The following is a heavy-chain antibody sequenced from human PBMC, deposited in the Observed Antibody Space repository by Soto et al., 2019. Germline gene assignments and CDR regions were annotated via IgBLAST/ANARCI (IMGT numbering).Heavy chain of an antibody. Sequence: PSETMSLTCAVDGGSFSGYYWSWIRQPTGKGLEWIGEINHSGSTNYNPSLKSRVTISVDTSKNQFSLKLSSVTAADTAVYYCARGFGPAAGLTFDYWGQGTLVTVS. J-gene: IGHJ4*02. CDR1: GGSFSGYY. D-gene: IGHD6-13*01. CDR3: ARGFGPAAGLTFDY. V-gene: IGHV4-34*01. CDR2: INHSGST.